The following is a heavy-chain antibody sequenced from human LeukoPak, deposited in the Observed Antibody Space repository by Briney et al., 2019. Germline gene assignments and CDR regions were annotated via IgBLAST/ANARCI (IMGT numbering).Heavy chain of an antibody. Sequence: GEALKSSCRGSGDSFTSYCIGWGRQLPGKGLEWMGIIYPGGCDTRYSPAFQGQVPISADKSISTAYLQWSSLKASDTAMYYCARRPMEWLPGLDYWGQGTLVTVSS. CDR2: IYPGGCDT. D-gene: IGHD3-3*01. J-gene: IGHJ4*02. CDR1: GDSFTSYC. CDR3: ARRPMEWLPGLDY. V-gene: IGHV5-51*01.